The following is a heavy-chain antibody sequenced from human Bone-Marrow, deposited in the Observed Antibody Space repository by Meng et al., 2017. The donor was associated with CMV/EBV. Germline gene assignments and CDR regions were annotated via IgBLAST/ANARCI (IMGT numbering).Heavy chain of an antibody. CDR3: ARDLSPGYDEENWFDP. J-gene: IGHJ5*02. CDR1: GFTFSSYA. Sequence: GGSLRLSCAASGFTFSSYAMHWVRQAPGKGLEWVAVISYDGSNKYYADSVKGRFTISRDNSKNTLYLQMNSLRAEDTAVYYCARDLSPGYDEENWFDPWGQGTLVTGSS. D-gene: IGHD1-1*01. V-gene: IGHV3-30*04. CDR2: ISYDGSNK.